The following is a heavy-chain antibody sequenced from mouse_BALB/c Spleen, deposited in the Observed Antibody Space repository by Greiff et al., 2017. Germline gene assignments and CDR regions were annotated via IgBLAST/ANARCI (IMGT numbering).Heavy chain of an antibody. V-gene: IGHV3-8*02. D-gene: IGHD2-4*01. J-gene: IGHJ1*01. CDR2: ISYSGST. CDR1: GDSITSGY. Sequence: EVQLQQSGPSLVKPSQTLSLTCSVTGDSITSGYWNWIRKFPGNKLEYMGYISYSGSTYYNPSLKSRISITRDTSKNQYYLQLNSVTTEDTATYYCARRIYYDYDWYFDVWGAGTTVTVSS. CDR3: ARRIYYDYDWYFDV.